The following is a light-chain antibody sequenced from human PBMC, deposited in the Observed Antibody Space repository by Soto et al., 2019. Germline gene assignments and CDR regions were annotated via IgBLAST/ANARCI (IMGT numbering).Light chain of an antibody. CDR2: DAS. Sequence: AIQLTQSPSSLSASVGDRVTITCRASQGISSALAWYQQKPGKAPKLQIYDASSLESGVPSRFSGSGSGTDFTLTISSLQPEDFATYYCQQFNNYPLYTFGQGTKLEIK. V-gene: IGKV1D-13*01. J-gene: IGKJ2*01. CDR1: QGISSA. CDR3: QQFNNYPLYT.